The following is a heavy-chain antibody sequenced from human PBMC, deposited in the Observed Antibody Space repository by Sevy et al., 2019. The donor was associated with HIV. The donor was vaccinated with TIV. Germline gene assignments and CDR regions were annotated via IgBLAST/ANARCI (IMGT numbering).Heavy chain of an antibody. J-gene: IGHJ4*02. CDR3: ARAIYGSGSYFGFDY. CDR2: INWNGGTT. Sequence: GGSLRLSCAASGFTFDDYGMSWVRQAPGKGLEWVSGINWNGGTTGYADSLKGRFTISRDNAKNSLYLQMNSLRAEDTALYYCARAIYGSGSYFGFDYWGQGTLVTVSS. D-gene: IGHD3-10*01. CDR1: GFTFDDYG. V-gene: IGHV3-20*04.